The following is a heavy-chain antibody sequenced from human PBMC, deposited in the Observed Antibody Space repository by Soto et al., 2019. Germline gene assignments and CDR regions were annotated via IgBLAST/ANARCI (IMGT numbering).Heavy chain of an antibody. Sequence: QLQLQESGPGLVKPSETLSLTCTVSSGSISSSSYYWGWIRQPPGKGLEWIGSIYYSGSTYYNPSLKSRVTISVDTSKNQFSLKLSSVTAADTAVYYCATLWFGEGNYWGQGTLVTVSS. V-gene: IGHV4-39*01. CDR2: IYYSGST. D-gene: IGHD3-10*01. CDR1: SGSISSSSYY. CDR3: ATLWFGEGNY. J-gene: IGHJ4*02.